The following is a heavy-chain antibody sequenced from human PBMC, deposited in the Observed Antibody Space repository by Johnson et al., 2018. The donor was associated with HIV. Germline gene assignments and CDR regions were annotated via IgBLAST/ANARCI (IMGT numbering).Heavy chain of an antibody. J-gene: IGHJ1*01. V-gene: IGHV3-30*04. D-gene: IGHD7-27*01. Sequence: QVQLVESGGGVVQPGRSLRLSCAASGFTFSSYAMHWVRQAPGKGLEWVAVISYDGSNKYYADSVKGRFTISRDNSKNTLYLQMNSLRAEDTAVYYCAKDSMGFNWAMWG. CDR2: ISYDGSNK. CDR3: AKDSMGFNWAM. CDR1: GFTFSSYA.